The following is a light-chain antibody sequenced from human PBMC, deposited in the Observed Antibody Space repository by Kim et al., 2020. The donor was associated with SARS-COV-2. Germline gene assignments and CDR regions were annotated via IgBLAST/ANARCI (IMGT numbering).Light chain of an antibody. V-gene: IGLV3-21*04. CDR3: QVWDGSSDEWV. CDR1: NIGSKS. Sequence: SYELTQPPSVSVAPGEAARISCEAKNIGSKSVHWYQQKSGQAPMVVIYYDTHRPSGIPERFSGSNSGNTATLIIISLEAGDEADYYCQVWDGSSDEWVFG. J-gene: IGLJ3*02. CDR2: YDT.